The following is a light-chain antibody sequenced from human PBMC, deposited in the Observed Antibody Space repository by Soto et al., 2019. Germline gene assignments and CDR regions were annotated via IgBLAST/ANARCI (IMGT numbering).Light chain of an antibody. CDR1: QSISSW. V-gene: IGKV1-5*03. CDR2: KAS. J-gene: IGKJ2*01. Sequence: DIQMTQSPSNLSASVGDRVTITCRASQSISSWLAWYQQKPGKAPKLLIYKASSLESGVPSRFSGSGSGTEFTLTISSLQPDDFATYYCQQYNSHMYTFGQGTKLEIK. CDR3: QQYNSHMYT.